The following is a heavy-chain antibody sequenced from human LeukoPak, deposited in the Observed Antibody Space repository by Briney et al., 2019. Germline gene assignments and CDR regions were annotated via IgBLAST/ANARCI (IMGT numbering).Heavy chain of an antibody. D-gene: IGHD6-19*01. CDR3: ARGGIQVSGIDEFDY. J-gene: IGHJ4*02. CDR1: GFTFIDYD. Sequence: GGSLRLACAASGFTFIDYDMPWVRQVIGKGLEWVSAIGIRGDTHYSGSVKGRFTISRENAESSLYLQMNSLRAEDTAVYYCARGGIQVSGIDEFDYWGQGTLVTVSS. CDR2: IGIRGDT. V-gene: IGHV3-13*01.